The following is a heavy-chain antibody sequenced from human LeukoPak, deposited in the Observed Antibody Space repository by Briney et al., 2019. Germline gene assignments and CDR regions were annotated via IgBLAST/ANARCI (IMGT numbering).Heavy chain of an antibody. D-gene: IGHD7-27*01. V-gene: IGHV3-23*01. CDR1: GFTFSSYG. CDR2: INYSGVST. CDR3: AKDQNWEGGY. Sequence: GGSLRLSCAASGFTFSSYGMHWVRQAPGKGLEWVSVINYSGVSTNYADSVKGRFIISRDNSKNTVYLQMNSLRVEDTAVYYCAKDQNWEGGYWGQGTLVTVSS. J-gene: IGHJ4*02.